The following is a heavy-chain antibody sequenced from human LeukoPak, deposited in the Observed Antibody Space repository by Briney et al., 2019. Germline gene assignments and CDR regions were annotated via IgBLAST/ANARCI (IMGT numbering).Heavy chain of an antibody. CDR3: ANLRWYYYDSSGFNNDY. D-gene: IGHD3-22*01. Sequence: GGSLRLSCAAPGFTFSSYVMSWVRQAPGKGLEWVSAISGSGGSTYYADSVKGRFTISRDNSKNTLYLQMNSLRAEDTAVYYCANLRWYYYDSSGFNNDYWGQGTLVTVSS. V-gene: IGHV3-23*01. CDR1: GFTFSSYV. J-gene: IGHJ4*02. CDR2: ISGSGGST.